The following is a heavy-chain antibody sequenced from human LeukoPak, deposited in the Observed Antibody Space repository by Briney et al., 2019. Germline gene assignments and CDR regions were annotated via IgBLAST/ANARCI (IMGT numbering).Heavy chain of an antibody. CDR1: GFTFSSYD. CDR3: ARGRYCSSASCYTARSYYYGMEV. Sequence: PGGSLTLSCAASGFTFSSYDMHWVGQATAKDLEGASTISTAGDSYYPGSATVRLTISRENAKISLYLQMTSLSAGDSGVYYCARGRYCSSASCYTARSYYYGMEVWGQGATVTVSS. D-gene: IGHD2-2*02. V-gene: IGHV3-13*01. J-gene: IGHJ6*02. CDR2: ISTAGDS.